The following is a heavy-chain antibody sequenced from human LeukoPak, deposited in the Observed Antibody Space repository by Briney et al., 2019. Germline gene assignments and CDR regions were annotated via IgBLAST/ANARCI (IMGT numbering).Heavy chain of an antibody. J-gene: IGHJ3*02. CDR1: GFTFNSYA. CDR2: ISDNGGGT. V-gene: IGHV3-23*01. Sequence: QPGGSLRLSCVASGFTFNSYAMNWARQAPGKGLEWVSSISDNGGGTYYADSVKGRFTISRDNSKNTLYLQMNSLSAEDTAVYYCAKAGGGMAAMRTLGTFDIWGQGTMVTVSS. CDR3: AKAGGGMAAMRTLGTFDI. D-gene: IGHD5-24*01.